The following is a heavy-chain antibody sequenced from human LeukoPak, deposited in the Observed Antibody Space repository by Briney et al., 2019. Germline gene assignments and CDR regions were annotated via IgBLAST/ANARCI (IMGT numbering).Heavy chain of an antibody. CDR1: GYTFTGYY. CDR2: INPNSGGT. Sequence: ASVKVSCKASGYTFTGYYMHWVRQAPGQGLEGMGWINPNSGGTNYAQKFQGRVTMTRDTSISTAYMELSRLRSDDTAVYYCAREVAIVVVPAATFQDYWGQGTLVTVSS. V-gene: IGHV1-2*02. J-gene: IGHJ4*02. CDR3: AREVAIVVVPAATFQDY. D-gene: IGHD2-2*01.